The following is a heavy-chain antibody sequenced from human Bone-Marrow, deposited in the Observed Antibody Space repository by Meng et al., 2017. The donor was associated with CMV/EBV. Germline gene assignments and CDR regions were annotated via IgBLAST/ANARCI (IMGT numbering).Heavy chain of an antibody. Sequence: ASVKVSCTASGYTFTSYDINWVRQATGQGLEWMGWMNPNSGNTGYAQKFQGRVTMTRNTSISTAYMELSSLRSEDAAVYYCARVEYSSSSGRNRNYYYYYGMDVWGQGTTVTSP. CDR2: MNPNSGNT. D-gene: IGHD6-6*01. CDR1: GYTFTSYD. J-gene: IGHJ6*02. V-gene: IGHV1-8*01. CDR3: ARVEYSSSSGRNRNYYYYYGMDV.